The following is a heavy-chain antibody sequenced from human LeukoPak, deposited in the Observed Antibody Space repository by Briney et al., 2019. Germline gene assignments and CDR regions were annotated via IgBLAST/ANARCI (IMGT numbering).Heavy chain of an antibody. CDR2: INHSGST. D-gene: IGHD4-23*01. CDR1: GGSFSGYY. J-gene: IGHJ4*02. Sequence: SETLSLTCAVYGGSFSGYYWSWIRQPPGKGLEWIGEINHSGSTNYNPSLKSRVTISVDTSKNQFSLKLSSVTAADTAVYYCARGQVTLVYWGQGTLVTVSS. V-gene: IGHV4-34*01. CDR3: ARGQVTLVY.